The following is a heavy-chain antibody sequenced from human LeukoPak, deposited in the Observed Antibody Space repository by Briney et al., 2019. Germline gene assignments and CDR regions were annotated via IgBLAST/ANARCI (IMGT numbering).Heavy chain of an antibody. CDR2: ISSSSSYI. CDR1: GFTFSSYS. V-gene: IGHV3-21*01. D-gene: IGHD3-22*01. Sequence: GGSLRLSCAASGFTFSSYSMNWVRQAPGKGLEWVSSISSSSSYIYYADSVKGRFTISRDNAKNSLYLQMNSLRAEDTAVYYCARDYPPYLSPYYYDSSGLERGVFDIWGQGTMVTVSS. CDR3: ARDYPPYLSPYYYDSSGLERGVFDI. J-gene: IGHJ3*02.